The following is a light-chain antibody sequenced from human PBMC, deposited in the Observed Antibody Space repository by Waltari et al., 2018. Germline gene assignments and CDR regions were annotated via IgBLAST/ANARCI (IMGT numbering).Light chain of an antibody. J-gene: IGLJ1*01. V-gene: IGLV2-11*01. CDR1: SSDVGGYNY. CDR3: CSYAGSYTYV. CDR2: DVS. Sequence: QSALTQPRSVFGSPGQSVTISCTGTSSDVGGYNYVSWYQQHPGKAPKLMIYDVSKRPSGVPCRFAGSKSGNTASLTISGLQAEDEADYYCCSYAGSYTYVFGTGTKVTVL.